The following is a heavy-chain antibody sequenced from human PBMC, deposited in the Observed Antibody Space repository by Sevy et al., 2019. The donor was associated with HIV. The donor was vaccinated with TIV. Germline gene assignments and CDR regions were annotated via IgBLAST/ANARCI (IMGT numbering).Heavy chain of an antibody. CDR2: ISGNNHYT. CDR1: GYTFTRYG. V-gene: IGHV1-18*01. Sequence: AAVKVSCKASGYTFTRYGISWVGQAPGQGLERMGWISGNNHYTNYAQKIQGRVTMTTDTSTSVAYMELRSLRSDDTDVHYCARDRNNYARSRYPKGMDVWGQGTQVTVSS. D-gene: IGHD3-22*01. J-gene: IGHJ6*02. CDR3: ARDRNNYARSRYPKGMDV.